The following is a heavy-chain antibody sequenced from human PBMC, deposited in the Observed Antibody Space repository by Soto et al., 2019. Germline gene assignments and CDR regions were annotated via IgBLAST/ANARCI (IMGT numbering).Heavy chain of an antibody. CDR3: ARSVSTVTTGFDP. J-gene: IGHJ5*02. Sequence: VQLVQSGAEVKKPGSSVKVSCKASGGTFSSYTISWVRQAPGQGLEWMGRIIPILGIANYAQKFQGRVTITADKSTSTAYMELSRLRSEDTAVYYCARSVSTVTTGFDPWGQGTLVTVSS. CDR1: GGTFSSYT. CDR2: IIPILGIA. V-gene: IGHV1-69*02. D-gene: IGHD4-17*01.